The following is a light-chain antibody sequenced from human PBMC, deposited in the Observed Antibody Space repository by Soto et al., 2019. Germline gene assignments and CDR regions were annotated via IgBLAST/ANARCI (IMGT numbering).Light chain of an antibody. CDR3: SSYTTSAPYV. V-gene: IGLV2-14*01. CDR1: SSDVGAYNF. Sequence: QSALPQPASVSVSPGQSITISCTGTSSDVGAYNFVSWYQHHPGRAPKLIIYEVTIRPSGVSNRFSGSKSGNTASLTISGLQAEDEGDYYCSSYTTSAPYVFGSGTKLTVL. J-gene: IGLJ1*01. CDR2: EVT.